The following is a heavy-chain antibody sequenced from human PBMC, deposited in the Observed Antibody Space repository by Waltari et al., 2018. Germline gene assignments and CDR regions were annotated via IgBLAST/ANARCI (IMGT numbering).Heavy chain of an antibody. D-gene: IGHD2-15*01. J-gene: IGHJ5*02. V-gene: IGHV4-39*07. CDR1: GGSIRHNTYY. Sequence: QLQLQESGPGLVKPSETLSLTCTVSGGSIRHNTYYWGWIRQPPGKGLEWIGSIYYSGSTYYNPSLRSRVTIVVDTSKNQFSLKLTSVTAADTAVYYCARDVVIMENWFDPWGQGTLVTVSS. CDR2: IYYSGST. CDR3: ARDVVIMENWFDP.